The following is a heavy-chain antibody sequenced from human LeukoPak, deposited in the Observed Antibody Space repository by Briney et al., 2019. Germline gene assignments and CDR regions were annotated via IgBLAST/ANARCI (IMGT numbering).Heavy chain of an antibody. Sequence: ASVKVSCKASGYTFTTYGISWVRQAPGQGLEWMGWISAYKGNTNYAQKLQGRVTMTTETSTSTAYMELRSLRSDDTAVYYCARQHSSGYYSPHYYHGMDVWGQGTTVTVSS. D-gene: IGHD3-22*01. CDR3: ARQHSSGYYSPHYYHGMDV. J-gene: IGHJ6*02. CDR1: GYTFTTYG. CDR2: ISAYKGNT. V-gene: IGHV1-18*01.